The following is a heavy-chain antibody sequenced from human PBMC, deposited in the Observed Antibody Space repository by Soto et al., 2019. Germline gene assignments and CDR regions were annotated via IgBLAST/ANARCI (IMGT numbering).Heavy chain of an antibody. D-gene: IGHD2-2*03. Sequence: SVTLSLTCTITSASVSSSTCTWGWVSQSRGKGLEWIGTIYSSENTYYNPSLLSRVTISVDTSKNEFSLRLSSVTAADTAVYYCARLNGYCISTNCHGYYGMDVWGQGTTVT. V-gene: IGHV4-39*01. J-gene: IGHJ6*02. CDR1: SASVSSSTCT. CDR2: IYSSENT. CDR3: ARLNGYCISTNCHGYYGMDV.